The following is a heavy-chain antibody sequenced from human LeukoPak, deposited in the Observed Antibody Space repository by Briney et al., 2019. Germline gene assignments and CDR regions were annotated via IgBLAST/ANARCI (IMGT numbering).Heavy chain of an antibody. V-gene: IGHV3-33*06. D-gene: IGHD1-26*01. CDR3: AKDHREWEPGRYFDY. CDR2: IWYDGSNK. Sequence: GRSLRLSCAASGFTFSSYGMHWVRQAPGKGLEWVAVIWYDGSNKYYADSVKGGFTISRDNSKNTLYLQMNSLRAEDTAVYYCAKDHREWEPGRYFDYWGQGTLVTVSS. CDR1: GFTFSSYG. J-gene: IGHJ4*02.